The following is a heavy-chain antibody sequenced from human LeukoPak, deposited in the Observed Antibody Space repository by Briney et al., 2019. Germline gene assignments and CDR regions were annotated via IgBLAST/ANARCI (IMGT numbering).Heavy chain of an antibody. CDR1: GGSISSGSYY. CDR3: ARLFSSSWYRGAFDL. V-gene: IGHV4-39*01. D-gene: IGHD6-13*01. CDR2: IYYSGNT. Sequence: KTSETLSLTCTVSGGSISSGSYYWGWIRQPPGKGLDWIGSIYYSGNTYYNPSLKSRVTISVDTSKNQFSLKLSSVTAADTAVYYCARLFSSSWYRGAFDLWGQGTMVTVSS. J-gene: IGHJ3*01.